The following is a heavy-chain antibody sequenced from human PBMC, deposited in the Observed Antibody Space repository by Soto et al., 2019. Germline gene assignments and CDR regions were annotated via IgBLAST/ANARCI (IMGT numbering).Heavy chain of an antibody. J-gene: IGHJ4*02. CDR2: IFYTGST. CDR3: ARRPYYYDNSGYEMIDY. V-gene: IGHV4-31*03. Sequence: SETLSLTCTVSGDSISSGGYYWSWIRQHPGKGLEWIGYIFYTGSTHYNPSLKSRLSISVDTSKNQFSLKLTSVTAADTAVYYCARRPYYYDNSGYEMIDYWGQGTLVTVSS. CDR1: GDSISSGGYY. D-gene: IGHD3-22*01.